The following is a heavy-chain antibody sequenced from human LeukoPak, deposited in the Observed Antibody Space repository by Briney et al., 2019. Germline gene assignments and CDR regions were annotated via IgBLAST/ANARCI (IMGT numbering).Heavy chain of an antibody. V-gene: IGHV4-4*07. Sequence: SETLSLTCIVSGDSISDYYWTWMRQPAGKGLEWIGRIYTSGSTNYNPSLKSRVTMSVDTSKNQFSLKLSSVTAADTAVYYCARVVTGEYCSGGSCYSGVYFDYWGQGTLVTVSS. D-gene: IGHD2-15*01. CDR3: ARVVTGEYCSGGSCYSGVYFDY. CDR1: GDSISDYY. J-gene: IGHJ4*02. CDR2: IYTSGST.